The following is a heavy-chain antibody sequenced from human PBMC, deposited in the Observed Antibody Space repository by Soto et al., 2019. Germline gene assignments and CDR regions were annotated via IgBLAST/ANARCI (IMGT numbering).Heavy chain of an antibody. CDR1: GRSLSGYI. Sequence: QVQLQQSGAGLLKPSETLSLTCAVYGRSLSGYIWTWISQTPGKGLQWIGQINHSGSANYNPSLKSRVTISVHTSNSQSSLELSSVTAADTAAYYCARGLISGSHYSGGWYYFDSWGQGTQVTVSS. V-gene: IGHV4-34*01. J-gene: IGHJ4*02. D-gene: IGHD1-26*01. CDR3: ARGLISGSHYSGGWYYFDS. CDR2: INHSGSA.